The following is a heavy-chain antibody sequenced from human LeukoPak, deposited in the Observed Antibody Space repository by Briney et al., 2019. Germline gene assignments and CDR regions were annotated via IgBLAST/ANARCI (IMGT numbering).Heavy chain of an antibody. Sequence: GESLKISRKGSGYNFTSYWIGWVRQMPGKGLEWMGIIYPGDSDTRYSPSFQGQVTISADKSISTAYLQWSRLKASDTAMYYCARRGDSSSWYPLDYWGQGTLVTVSS. CDR2: IYPGDSDT. CDR3: ARRGDSSSWYPLDY. D-gene: IGHD6-13*01. J-gene: IGHJ4*02. CDR1: GYNFTSYW. V-gene: IGHV5-51*01.